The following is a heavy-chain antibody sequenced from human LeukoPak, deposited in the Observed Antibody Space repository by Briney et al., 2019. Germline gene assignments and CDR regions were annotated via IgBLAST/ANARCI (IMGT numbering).Heavy chain of an antibody. CDR1: GGSVSSYY. CDR3: ARAVAAAGTDYFDY. D-gene: IGHD6-13*01. J-gene: IGHJ4*02. Sequence: PSETLSLTCTVSGGSVSSYYWSWIRQPAGKGLEWIGRIYTSGSTNYNPSLKSRVTMSVDTSKNQFSLKLSPVTAADTAVYYCARAVAAAGTDYFDYWGQGTLVTVSS. CDR2: IYTSGST. V-gene: IGHV4-4*07.